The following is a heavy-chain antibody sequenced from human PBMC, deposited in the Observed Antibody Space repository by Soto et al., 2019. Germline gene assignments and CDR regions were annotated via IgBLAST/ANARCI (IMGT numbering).Heavy chain of an antibody. V-gene: IGHV4-34*01. CDR3: ARGAATMVRGVITRRVLWFDP. J-gene: IGHJ5*02. CDR1: GGSFSGYY. CDR2: INHSGST. Sequence: QVQLQQWGAGLLKPSETLSLTCAVYGGSFSGYYWSWIRQPPGKGLEGIGEINHSGSTNYNPSLKSRVTISVDTSKNQFSLKLSSVTAADTAVYYCARGAATMVRGVITRRVLWFDPWGQGTLVTVSS. D-gene: IGHD3-10*01.